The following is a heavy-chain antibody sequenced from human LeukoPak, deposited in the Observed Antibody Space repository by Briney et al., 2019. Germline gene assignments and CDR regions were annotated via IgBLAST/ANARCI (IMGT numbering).Heavy chain of an antibody. CDR1: GYTLTRNW. Sequence: GDSVKISCKCSGYTLTRNWIGWARQLTGKGLEWMGLIDPRESDTRYSPSFQGQVTISADKSIRTAYLQWSSLKASDTAMYYSARWDGFYMDVWGKGTTVTVSS. D-gene: IGHD1-26*01. CDR2: IDPRESDT. CDR3: ARWDGFYMDV. J-gene: IGHJ6*03. V-gene: IGHV5-51*01.